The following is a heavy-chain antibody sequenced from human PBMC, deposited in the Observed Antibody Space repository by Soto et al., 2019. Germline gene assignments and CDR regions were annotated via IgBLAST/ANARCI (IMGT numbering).Heavy chain of an antibody. D-gene: IGHD6-6*01. V-gene: IGHV3-23*01. Sequence: PVGSLRLSCAASGFTFSSYAMSWFRQAPVKGLEWVSAISGSGGSTYYADSVKGRFTISRDNSKNTLYLQMNSLRAEDTAVYYCAKVSIAARPGFDYWGQGTLVTVSS. J-gene: IGHJ4*02. CDR3: AKVSIAARPGFDY. CDR1: GFTFSSYA. CDR2: ISGSGGST.